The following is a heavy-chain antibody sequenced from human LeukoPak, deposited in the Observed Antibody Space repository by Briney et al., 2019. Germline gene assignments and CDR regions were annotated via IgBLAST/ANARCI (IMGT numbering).Heavy chain of an antibody. CDR2: ISSSSSTI. CDR1: GFTLSTYS. CDR3: AIDALAGQWSPPGL. Sequence: GGSLRLSCAVSGFTLSTYSMNWVRQAPGKGLEWVSYISSSSSTIYYADSVKGRFTISRDNAKNSLYLQMNSLRAEDTAVYYCAIDALAGQWSPPGLWGQGTLVTVSS. V-gene: IGHV3-48*01. D-gene: IGHD6-19*01. J-gene: IGHJ4*02.